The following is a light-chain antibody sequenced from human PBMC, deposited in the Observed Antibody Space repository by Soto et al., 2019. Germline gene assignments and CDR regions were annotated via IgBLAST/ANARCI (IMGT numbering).Light chain of an antibody. Sequence: EIVLTQSPGTLSLSPGERATLSYRASQSVSSNYLAWYQQKPGQAPRLLIYGASSRATGIPDRFSGSGSGTDFTLTIRRLEPEDFAVYYCQQYGFSRNTFGQGTKLEIK. CDR3: QQYGFSRNT. CDR1: QSVSSNY. CDR2: GAS. V-gene: IGKV3-20*01. J-gene: IGKJ2*01.